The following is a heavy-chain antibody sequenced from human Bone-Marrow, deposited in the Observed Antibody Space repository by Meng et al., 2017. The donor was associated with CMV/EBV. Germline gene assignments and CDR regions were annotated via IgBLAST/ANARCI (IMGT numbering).Heavy chain of an antibody. Sequence: QVQLVQSGAGGKKPGASVRVSCKDSGDSSSNSAVHLVRQAPGQRPEWMGWITAVNANPKYSQKFQGRVTFTRDTSARTVYMELHSLKSEDTAVYYCARDPSQFPYFDLWGQGTLVTVSS. CDR3: ARDPSQFPYFDL. CDR2: ITAVNANP. V-gene: IGHV1-3*01. CDR1: GDSSSNSA. D-gene: IGHD2-21*01. J-gene: IGHJ4*02.